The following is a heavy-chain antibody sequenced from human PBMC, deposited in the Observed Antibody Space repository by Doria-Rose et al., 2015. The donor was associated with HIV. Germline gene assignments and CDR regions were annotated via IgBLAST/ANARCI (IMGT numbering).Heavy chain of an antibody. CDR3: ARIKSSRWYHKYYFGF. CDR2: IFSDDGR. J-gene: IGHJ4*02. D-gene: IGHD6-13*01. CDR1: GVSLSSPGMG. Sequence: SGPVLVKPTETLTLTCTVSGVSLSSPGMGVSWIRQPPGKALEWLANIFSDDGRFCQTSLKSRVTISRGTSKSQVVLTMTDMDPVDTATYYCARIKSSRWYHKYYFGFWGQGTLVIVSA. V-gene: IGHV2-26*01.